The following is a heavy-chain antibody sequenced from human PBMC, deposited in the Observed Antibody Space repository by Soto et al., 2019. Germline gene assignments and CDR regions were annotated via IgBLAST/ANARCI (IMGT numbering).Heavy chain of an antibody. Sequence: QSGGSLRLSCAASGFTFSSYAMCWVRQAPGKGLEWVSGISGSGDRTYFADSVKGRFAISRDNSKNTLYLQMDSLRAEDTAVYYCAKGFYNDYIAGFDYWGQGALVTVSS. J-gene: IGHJ4*02. V-gene: IGHV3-23*01. CDR2: ISGSGDRT. CDR3: AKGFYNDYIAGFDY. D-gene: IGHD4-4*01. CDR1: GFTFSSYA.